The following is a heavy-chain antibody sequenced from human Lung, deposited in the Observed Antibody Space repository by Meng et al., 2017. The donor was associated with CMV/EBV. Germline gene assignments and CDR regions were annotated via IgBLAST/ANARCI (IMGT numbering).Heavy chain of an antibody. J-gene: IGHJ6*02. CDR1: DDSISSSSYY. CDR3: AREVQDYYGSGAYYNPYYYYGMDV. Sequence: SXTXSLXXTVSDDSISSSSYYWGWMRQPPGKGLEWIGSIYYDGSTNYNPSLTSRVTISVEKSKNQFFLRLSSVTAADTAVYFCAREVQDYYGSGAYYNPYYYYGMDVXGQGXTVTVSS. V-gene: IGHV4-39*07. CDR2: IYYDGST. D-gene: IGHD3-10*01.